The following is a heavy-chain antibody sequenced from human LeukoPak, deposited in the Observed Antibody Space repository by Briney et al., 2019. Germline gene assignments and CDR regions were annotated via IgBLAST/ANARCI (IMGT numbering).Heavy chain of an antibody. V-gene: IGHV4-59*12. J-gene: IGHJ5*02. Sequence: SETLSLTCSVSGGSMSAYFWSWIRQPPGKGLEWIGCVYNSGNTNYNPSLKSRVTISVDTSKNQFSLKLSSVTAADTAVYYCARGKVYAPFDPWGQGTLVTVSS. CDR1: GGSMSAYF. CDR2: VYNSGNT. D-gene: IGHD2-8*01. CDR3: ARGKVYAPFDP.